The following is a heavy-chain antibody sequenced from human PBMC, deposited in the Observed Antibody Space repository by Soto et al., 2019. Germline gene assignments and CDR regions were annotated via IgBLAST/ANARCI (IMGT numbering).Heavy chain of an antibody. CDR3: GRQLGLYGMDV. CDR1: GCSFTSYW. Sequence: GESLRISWKVFGCSFTSYWIGLVRQMPGKGLEWMGSIYPGDSDTRYSPSLQGQVTISGDKSISTAYLQWSSLKASDTAMYYCGRQLGLYGMDVWGQGTTVTVSS. D-gene: IGHD1-26*01. V-gene: IGHV5-51*01. J-gene: IGHJ6*02. CDR2: IYPGDSDT.